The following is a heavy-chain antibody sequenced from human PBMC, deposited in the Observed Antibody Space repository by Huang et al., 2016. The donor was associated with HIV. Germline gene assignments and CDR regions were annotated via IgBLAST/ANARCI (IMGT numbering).Heavy chain of an antibody. D-gene: IGHD2-2*01. J-gene: IGHJ4*02. CDR2: ISYDGRNK. Sequence: QVQLVESGGGVVQPGRSLRLSCAAPGFTLNNYALHWVRRAPARGLAWVAFISYDGRNKYYADSVKGRFTISRDNSKNTLYMQMNSLRAEDTAVYYCATWASWGSDYWGQGTPVTVSS. V-gene: IGHV3-30*04. CDR1: GFTLNNYA. CDR3: ATWASWGSDY.